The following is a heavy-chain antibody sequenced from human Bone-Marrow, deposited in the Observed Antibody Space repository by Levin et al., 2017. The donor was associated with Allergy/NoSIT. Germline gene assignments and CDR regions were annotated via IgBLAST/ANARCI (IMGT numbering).Heavy chain of an antibody. Sequence: GGSLRLSCKASGGRFSNYAISWVRQAPGQGLEWMGGIIPAFGSTNYAQKFQGRVTIIADESTSTAYMELRSLKSEDTAVYYCARARDGYYGSGCFDFWGQGALLTVSS. J-gene: IGHJ4*02. CDR3: ARARDGYYGSGCFDF. CDR1: GGRFSNYA. CDR2: IIPAFGST. V-gene: IGHV1-69*01. D-gene: IGHD3-10*01.